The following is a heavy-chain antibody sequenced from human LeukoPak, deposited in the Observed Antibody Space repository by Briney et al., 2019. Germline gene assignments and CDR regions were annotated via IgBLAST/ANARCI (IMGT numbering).Heavy chain of an antibody. CDR1: GFTFSSYG. J-gene: IGHJ3*02. CDR3: ARVGVMGDAFDI. Sequence: GGSLRLSCAASGFTFSSYGMHWVRQAPGKGLEWVAVISYDGSNKYYADSVKGRFTISRDNSKNTLYLQMNSLRAEDTAVYYCARVGVMGDAFDIWGQGTMVTVSS. CDR2: ISYDGSNK. V-gene: IGHV3-30*03. D-gene: IGHD3-16*01.